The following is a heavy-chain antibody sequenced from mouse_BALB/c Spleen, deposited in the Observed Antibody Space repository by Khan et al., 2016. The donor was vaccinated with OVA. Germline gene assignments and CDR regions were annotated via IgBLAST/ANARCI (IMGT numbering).Heavy chain of an antibody. J-gene: IGHJ2*01. CDR2: INSNGGST. CDR1: GFTFSSYG. Sequence: DVQLVESGGGLVQPGGSLKLSCAASGFTFSSYGMSWVRQTPDKRLELVATINSNGGSTYYPDSVKGRFTISRDNAKNTLYRQMSSLKSEDTAMYYCARMARTINWGQGTTLTVSS. CDR3: ARMARTIN. V-gene: IGHV5-6-3*01.